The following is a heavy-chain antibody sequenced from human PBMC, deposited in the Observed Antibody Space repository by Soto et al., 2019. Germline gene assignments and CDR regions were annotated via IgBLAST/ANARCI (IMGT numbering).Heavy chain of an antibody. CDR1: GYTFTSYD. J-gene: IGHJ4*02. CDR2: MNPNSGNT. Sequence: QVQLMQSGAEVKKPGASVKVSCKASGYTFTSYDXXXXXXXXXXXXEWMGWMNPNSGNTGYAQTFQGRVTMTRNTXXXXXXXXXXXXXXXXXXXXXXXXXXXXXXXXEGYWGQGTLVTVSS. V-gene: IGHV1-8*01. CDR3: XXXXXXXXXXEGY.